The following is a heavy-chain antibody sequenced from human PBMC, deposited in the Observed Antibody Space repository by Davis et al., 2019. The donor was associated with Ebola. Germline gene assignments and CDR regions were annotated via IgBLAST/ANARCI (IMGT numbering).Heavy chain of an antibody. CDR3: ASSSSSGWYGY. J-gene: IGHJ4*02. V-gene: IGHV1-2*06. CDR1: GVTFSDYT. D-gene: IGHD6-19*01. CDR2: INPYNGGT. Sequence: ASVKVSCKASGVTFSDYTINWVRQAPGQGLEWMGRINPYNGGTNYAQKFQGRVTMTRDTSISTAYMELSRLTSDDTAVYYCASSSSSGWYGYWGQGTLVTVSS.